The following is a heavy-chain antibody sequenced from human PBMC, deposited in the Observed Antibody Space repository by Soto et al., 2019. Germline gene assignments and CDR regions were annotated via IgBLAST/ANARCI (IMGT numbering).Heavy chain of an antibody. CDR2: ISFSGTYI. CDR3: ARDQGLAANLDY. J-gene: IGHJ4*02. D-gene: IGHD6-13*01. Sequence: PGGSLRLSCAASGFTFKNYNMNWVRQAPGKGLEWVSSISFSGTYIYYADSVKGRFTISIXXXXXSXYXQXXXLRAXDTAVYYCARDQGLAANLDYWGQGTLVTVSS. V-gene: IGHV3-21*01. CDR1: GFTFKNYN.